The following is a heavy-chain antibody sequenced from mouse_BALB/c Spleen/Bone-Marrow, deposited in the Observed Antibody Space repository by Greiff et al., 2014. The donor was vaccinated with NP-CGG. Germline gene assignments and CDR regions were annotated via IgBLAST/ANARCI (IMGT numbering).Heavy chain of an antibody. V-gene: IGHV1-74*01. J-gene: IGHJ3*01. CDR2: IHPSDSET. CDR1: GYSFTNYW. CDR3: ASDDYDGSWFAY. Sequence: QVHVKQSGAELVRPGASVKLSCKASGYSFTNYWMNWMKQRPGQGLEWIGMIHPSDSETRLNQKFKDKATLTVDKSSSTAYMQLSSPTSEDSAVYYCASDDYDGSWFAYWAQGTLVTVSA. D-gene: IGHD2-4*01.